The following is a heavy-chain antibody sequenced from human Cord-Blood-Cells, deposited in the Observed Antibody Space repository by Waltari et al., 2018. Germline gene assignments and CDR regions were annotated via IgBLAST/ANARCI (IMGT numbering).Heavy chain of an antibody. D-gene: IGHD3-3*01. J-gene: IGHJ4*02. CDR3: ARGPSGGTIFGVVIDY. CDR2: INHSGST. Sequence: QVQLQQWGAGLLKPSETLSLTCAVYGGSFSGYYWSWIRQPPGKGLEWIGEINHSGSTNSNPSLKSRVTISVDTSKNQFSLKLSSVTAADTAVYYCARGPSGGTIFGVVIDYWGQGTLVTVSS. CDR1: GGSFSGYY. V-gene: IGHV4-34*01.